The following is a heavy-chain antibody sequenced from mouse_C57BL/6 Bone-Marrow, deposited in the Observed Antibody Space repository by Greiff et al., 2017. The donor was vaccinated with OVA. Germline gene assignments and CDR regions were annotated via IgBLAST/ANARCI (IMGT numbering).Heavy chain of an antibody. V-gene: IGHV1-81*01. D-gene: IGHD2-4*01. CDR3: ARWGLREGAWFAY. Sequence: QVQLQQSGAELARPGASVKLSCKASGYTFTSYGISWVKQRTGQGLEWIGEIYPRSGNTYYNEKFKGKATLTADKSSSTAYMDLRSLTSEDSAGYFCARWGLREGAWFAYWGQGTLVTVSA. CDR2: IYPRSGNT. CDR1: GYTFTSYG. J-gene: IGHJ3*01.